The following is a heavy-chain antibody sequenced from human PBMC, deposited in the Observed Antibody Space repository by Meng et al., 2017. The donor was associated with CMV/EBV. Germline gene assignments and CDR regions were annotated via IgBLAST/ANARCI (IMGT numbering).Heavy chain of an antibody. CDR2: IYSGGST. J-gene: IGHJ6*02. D-gene: IGHD5-18*01. V-gene: IGHV3-53*01. CDR1: GFTVSSNY. Sequence: GESLKISCAASGFTVSSNYMSWVRQAPGKGLEWVSVIYSGGSTYYADSVKGRFTISRANSKNTLYLQMNSLRAEDTAVYYCARCGKDTAMDLAGTLHYYYYGMDVWGQGTTVTVSS. CDR3: ARCGKDTAMDLAGTLHYYYYGMDV.